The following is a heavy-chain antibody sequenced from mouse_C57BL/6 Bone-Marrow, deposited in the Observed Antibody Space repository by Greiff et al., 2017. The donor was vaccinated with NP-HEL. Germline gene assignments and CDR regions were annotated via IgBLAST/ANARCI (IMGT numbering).Heavy chain of an antibody. J-gene: IGHJ1*03. CDR2: IYPRSGNT. D-gene: IGHD1-1*01. CDR3: ARGPYYYGSSYVDLYFDV. CDR1: GYTFTSYG. Sequence: QVQLQQSGAELARPGASVKLSCKASGYTFTSYGISWVKQRTGQGLEWIGEIYPRSGNTYYNEKFKGKATLTADKSSSTAYMELRSLTAEDSAVYFCARGPYYYGSSYVDLYFDVWGTGTTVTVSS. V-gene: IGHV1-81*01.